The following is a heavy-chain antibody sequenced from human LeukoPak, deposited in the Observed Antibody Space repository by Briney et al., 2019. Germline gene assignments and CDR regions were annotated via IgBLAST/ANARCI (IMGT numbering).Heavy chain of an antibody. J-gene: IGHJ5*02. Sequence: GGSLRLSCAASGFTVSSNYMSWVRQAPGKGLEWVSVIYSGGSTYYAGSVKGRFTISRDNSKNTLYLQMNSLRAEDTAVYYCARVVVAATPWFDPWGQGTLVTVSS. CDR3: ARVVVAATPWFDP. CDR1: GFTVSSNY. CDR2: IYSGGST. V-gene: IGHV3-53*01. D-gene: IGHD2-15*01.